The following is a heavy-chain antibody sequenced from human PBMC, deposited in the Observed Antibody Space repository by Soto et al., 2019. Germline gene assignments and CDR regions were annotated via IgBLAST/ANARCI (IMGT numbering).Heavy chain of an antibody. D-gene: IGHD3-3*02. CDR3: ALVGGYCISSCCTNDAFAI. V-gene: IGHV3-11*01. J-gene: IGHJ3*02. Sequence: QVQLVESGGGLVKPGGSLGLSCAASGFTFSDYYMSWIRQAPGKGLEWVSYISSSGSTIYYADSVKGRFTISRDNAKNPLYLQTNSLRAEYTAVYYCALVGGYCISSCCTNDAFAIWGQGTMVTVSS. CDR2: ISSSGSTI. CDR1: GFTFSDYY.